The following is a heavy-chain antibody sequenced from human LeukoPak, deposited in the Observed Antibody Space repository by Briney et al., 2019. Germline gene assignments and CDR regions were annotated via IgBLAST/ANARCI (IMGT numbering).Heavy chain of an antibody. CDR1: GDSISSSSYY. CDR3: ARDRTVVVVVAATQAHWFDP. V-gene: IGHV4-39*07. J-gene: IGHJ5*02. D-gene: IGHD2-15*01. CDR2: FSYSGST. Sequence: SETLSLTCTVSGDSISSSSYYWGWIRQPPGKGLEWIGSFSYSGSTYYNPSLKSRVTVSVDTSKNQFSLKLSSVTAAETAVYYCARDRTVVVVVAATQAHWFDPWGQGTLVTVSS.